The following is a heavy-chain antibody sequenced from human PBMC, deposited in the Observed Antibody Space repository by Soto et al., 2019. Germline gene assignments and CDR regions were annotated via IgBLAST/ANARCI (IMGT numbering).Heavy chain of an antibody. V-gene: IGHV3-23*01. CDR3: AKDVQQYNKIAWFDP. D-gene: IGHD1-20*01. CDR1: GFTFSSYA. Sequence: GGSLRLSCAASGFTFSSYAMSWVRQAPGKGLEWVSAISGSGGSTYYADSVKGRFTISRDNSKNTLYLQMNSLRAEDTAVYYCAKDVQQYNKIAWFDPWGQGTLVTVSS. CDR2: ISGSGGST. J-gene: IGHJ5*02.